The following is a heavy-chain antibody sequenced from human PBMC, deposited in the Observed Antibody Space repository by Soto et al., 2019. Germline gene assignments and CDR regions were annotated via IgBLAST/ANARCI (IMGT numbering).Heavy chain of an antibody. V-gene: IGHV3-7*01. CDR3: SRSLDY. Sequence: HPGGSLRLSCVASGFTFSTYWMDWVRQAPGKGLEWVANINQDGSEKHYVDSVKGRFTISRDNAKSSLYLQMSSLTAEDSALYYCSRSLDYWGQGALVTVSS. J-gene: IGHJ4*02. CDR1: GFTFSTYW. CDR2: INQDGSEK.